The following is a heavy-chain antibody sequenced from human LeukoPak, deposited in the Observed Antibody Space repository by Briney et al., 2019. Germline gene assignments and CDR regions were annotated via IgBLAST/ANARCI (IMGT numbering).Heavy chain of an antibody. V-gene: IGHV3-53*01. CDR1: GLPVQPSS. J-gene: IGHJ1*01. CDR3: ASAREYCINSNCYEYFQD. D-gene: IGHD2-2*01. CDR2: IYSTGST. Sequence: GGSLILSCAASGLPVQPSSMSWVRQAPGKGLEWVSVIYSTGSTYYEDSVNGRFTISRDTSKSTVHLQLNRLRVEDTAVYYCASAREYCINSNCYEYFQDWGQGTLVTVSS.